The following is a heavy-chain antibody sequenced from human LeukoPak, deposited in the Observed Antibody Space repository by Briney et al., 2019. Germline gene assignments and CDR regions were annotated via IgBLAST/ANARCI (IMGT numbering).Heavy chain of an antibody. Sequence: SETLSLTCTVSGGSISSYYWSWIRQPPGKGLERIGYIYYSGSTNYNPSLKSRVTISVDTSKNQFSLKLSSVTAADTAVYYCARSAAGEYYFDYWGQGTLVTVSS. CDR2: IYYSGST. J-gene: IGHJ4*02. D-gene: IGHD6-13*01. V-gene: IGHV4-59*08. CDR1: GGSISSYY. CDR3: ARSAAGEYYFDY.